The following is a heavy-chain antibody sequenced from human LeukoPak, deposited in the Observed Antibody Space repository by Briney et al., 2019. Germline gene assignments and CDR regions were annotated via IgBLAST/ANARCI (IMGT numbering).Heavy chain of an antibody. V-gene: IGHV3-74*01. CDR2: IASDGSST. J-gene: IGHJ4*02. CDR1: GFTFSSYW. D-gene: IGHD4-23*01. Sequence: KTGGSLGLSCAASGFTFSSYWMNWVRQAPGKGLVWVSRIASDGSSTTYADSVKGRFSISRDNAKNTLYLQMNSLRVEDTAVYYCARGRPHGNDYWGQGTLVTVSS. CDR3: ARGRPHGNDY.